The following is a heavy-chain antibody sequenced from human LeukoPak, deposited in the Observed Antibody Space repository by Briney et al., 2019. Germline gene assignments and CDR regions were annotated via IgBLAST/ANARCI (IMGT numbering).Heavy chain of an antibody. CDR1: GYTFTGYY. D-gene: IGHD3-3*01. J-gene: IGHJ4*02. V-gene: IGHV1-2*02. CDR2: INPNSGGT. Sequence: ASVKVSCKASGYTFTGYYMHWVRQAPGQGLEWMGWINPNSGGTNYAQKFQGRVTMTRDTSISIAYMELSRLRSDDTAVYYCARERDFGVVAFHMALREPLGYWGQGTLVTVSS. CDR3: ARERDFGVVAFHMALREPLGY.